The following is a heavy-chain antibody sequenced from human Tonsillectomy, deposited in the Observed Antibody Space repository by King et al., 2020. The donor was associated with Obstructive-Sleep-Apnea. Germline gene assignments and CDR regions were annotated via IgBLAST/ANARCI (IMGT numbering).Heavy chain of an antibody. D-gene: IGHD6-6*01. J-gene: IGHJ4*02. CDR2: ISAGGDST. CDR1: GFTFSTYA. Sequence: DVQLVESGGGLVQPGGSLRLSCVASGFTFSTYAMTWVSQAPGKGLEWVSSISAGGDSTYYADSVKGRFTMFSDNSKNIMYLQMASLRVEDTAVYYCAKDTGRIAVRGVFDYWGQGISVTVSP. V-gene: IGHV3-23*04. CDR3: AKDTGRIAVRGVFDY.